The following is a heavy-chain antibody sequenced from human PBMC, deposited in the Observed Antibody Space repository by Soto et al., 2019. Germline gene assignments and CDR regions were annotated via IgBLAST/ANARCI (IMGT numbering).Heavy chain of an antibody. Sequence: QVQLVQSGAEVKKPESSVKVSCKPSGGTFVRHVISWVRQPPGQGPEWMGKINPLSGIPNYAQKFQDRVTFTADTVSSTAYMELSSLRSDDTAVYYCATPACAATWCSPSHNLDHWGQGTLVTVSS. CDR3: ATPACAATWCSPSHNLDH. CDR1: GGTFVRHV. D-gene: IGHD2-2*01. CDR2: INPLSGIP. J-gene: IGHJ4*02. V-gene: IGHV1-69*09.